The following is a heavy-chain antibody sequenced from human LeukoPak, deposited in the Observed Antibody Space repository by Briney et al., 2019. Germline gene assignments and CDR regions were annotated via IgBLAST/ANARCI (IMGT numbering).Heavy chain of an antibody. V-gene: IGHV3-30*02. Sequence: GEPVRLSCGASGFLFRIYGVLGPRHAPGKGGVGVSYIRYYGTNKYYADSVKARFTVSRDNSNNILYLQMNSLRAEDRAIYYCANVLYASGIHNPYFFDQWGQGALVTVSS. J-gene: IGHJ4*02. CDR2: IRYYGTNK. D-gene: IGHD3-10*01. CDR1: GFLFRIYG. CDR3: ANVLYASGIHNPYFFDQ.